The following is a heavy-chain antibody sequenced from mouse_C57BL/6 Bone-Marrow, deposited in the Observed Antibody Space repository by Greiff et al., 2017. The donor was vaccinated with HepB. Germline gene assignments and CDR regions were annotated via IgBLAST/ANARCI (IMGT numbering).Heavy chain of an antibody. Sequence: EVKLVESGGGLVQPGESLKLSCESNEYEFPSHDMSWVRKTPEKGLELVAAINSDGGSTYYPDTMESRFIIARDNTKKTLYLQMSSLRSEDTALYYCARHGETAQVPFAYWGQGTLVTVSA. D-gene: IGHD3-2*02. CDR3: ARHGETAQVPFAY. J-gene: IGHJ3*01. CDR1: EYEFPSHD. V-gene: IGHV5-2*01. CDR2: INSDGGST.